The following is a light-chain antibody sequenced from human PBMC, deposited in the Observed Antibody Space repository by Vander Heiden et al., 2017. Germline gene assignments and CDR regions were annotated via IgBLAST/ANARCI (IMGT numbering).Light chain of an antibody. CDR3: MQALQTPLT. V-gene: IGKV2-28*01. CDR2: LGS. Sequence: DIVMTQSPLSLPVTPGEPASISCRSSQSLLHSNGYNYLDWYLQKPGQSPQLLIYLGSNRASGVPDRFSGSGSGTDFTLKISIVEAEAVGVYYFMQALQTPLTFGGGTKVEIK. J-gene: IGKJ4*01. CDR1: QSLLHSNGYNY.